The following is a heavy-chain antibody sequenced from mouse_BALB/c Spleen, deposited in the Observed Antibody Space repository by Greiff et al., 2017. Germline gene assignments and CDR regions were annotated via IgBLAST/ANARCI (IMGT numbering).Heavy chain of an antibody. CDR2: ISSGGST. J-gene: IGHJ2*01. D-gene: IGHD2-10*01. Sequence: EVMLVESGGGLVKPGGSLKLSCAASGFTFSSYAMSWVRQTPEKRLEWVASISSGGSTYYPDSVKGRFTISRDNARNILYLQMSSLRSEDTAMYYCATYYGNYNGYYFDYWGQGTTLTVSS. CDR1: GFTFSSYA. CDR3: ATYYGNYNGYYFDY. V-gene: IGHV5-6-5*01.